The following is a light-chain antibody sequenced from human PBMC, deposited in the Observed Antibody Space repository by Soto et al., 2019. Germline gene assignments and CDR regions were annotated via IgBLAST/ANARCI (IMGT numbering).Light chain of an antibody. V-gene: IGKV1-12*01. CDR1: QGISNW. J-gene: IGKJ4*01. Sequence: DIQMTQSPSSVSASVGDRVTITCRASQGISNWLAWYQQQPGKAPKLLIYGASRLQSGVPSSFSGCGSGTHFTLISSSLQPEDFATHYCQQTNTFLPLTFGGGTKVEI. CDR3: QQTNTFLPLT. CDR2: GAS.